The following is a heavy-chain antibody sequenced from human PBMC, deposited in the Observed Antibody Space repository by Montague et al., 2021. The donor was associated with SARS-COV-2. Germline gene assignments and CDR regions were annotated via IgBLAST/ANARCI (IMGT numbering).Heavy chain of an antibody. CDR1: GSSITSYC. CDR2: IYSSGSA. D-gene: IGHD6-25*01. V-gene: IGHV4-59*12. J-gene: IGHJ4*02. Sequence: SETLSLTCTVSGSSITSYCWSWFRQAPGKGLEWIAYIYSSGSASYNPSLRSRVTMSVDKSTNQFSLRLSSVTAADTAVYYCARVFRGQRLAFDFWGQGALVIVSS. CDR3: ARVFRGQRLAFDF.